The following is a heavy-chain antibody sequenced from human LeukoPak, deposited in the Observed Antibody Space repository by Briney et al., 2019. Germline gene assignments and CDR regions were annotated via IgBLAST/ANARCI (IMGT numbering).Heavy chain of an antibody. CDR3: ARDWYYYDSSGYYPWDY. Sequence: ASVKVSCKASGYTFTSYYMHWVRQAPGQGLEWMGIINPSGGSTSYAQKFQGRVTMTRDTSTSTVYMELSSLRSEDTAVYYCARDWYYYDSSGYYPWDYWGQGTLVTVSS. CDR1: GYTFTSYY. CDR2: INPSGGST. J-gene: IGHJ4*02. D-gene: IGHD3-22*01. V-gene: IGHV1-46*01.